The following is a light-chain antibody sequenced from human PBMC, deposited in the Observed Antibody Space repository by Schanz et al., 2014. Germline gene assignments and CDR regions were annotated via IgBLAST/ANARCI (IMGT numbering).Light chain of an antibody. V-gene: IGKV3-20*01. J-gene: IGKJ2*01. CDR2: GAS. CDR3: QQYGSSPSYT. CDR1: QSVNHY. Sequence: EIVLTQSPGTLSLSPGERATLSCRASQSVNHYLAWYQQKPGQAPRLLIYGASSRATGIPDRFSGSGSGTDFTLTISRLEPEDFAVYYCQQYGSSPSYTFGQGTKLEIK.